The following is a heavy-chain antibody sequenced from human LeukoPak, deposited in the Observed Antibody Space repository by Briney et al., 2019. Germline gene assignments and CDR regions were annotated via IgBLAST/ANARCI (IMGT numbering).Heavy chain of an antibody. CDR2: IYASGNT. J-gene: IGHJ4*02. D-gene: IGHD6-13*01. CDR3: ARGRGSSWYYFDS. V-gene: IGHV4-4*07. Sequence: SETLSLTCTVSGGSISSYYWSWVRQPAGKGLEWIGRIYASGNTNYNPSLKGRVTMTIDTSKNQFSLNLSSVTAADTAVYYCARGRGSSWYYFDSWGQGTLVTISS. CDR1: GGSISSYY.